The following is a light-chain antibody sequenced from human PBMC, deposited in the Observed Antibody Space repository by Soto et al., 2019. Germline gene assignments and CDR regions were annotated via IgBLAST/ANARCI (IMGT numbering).Light chain of an antibody. CDR2: AAS. J-gene: IGKJ5*01. Sequence: DIQMTQSPSSLSASVGDRVTITCRASQSISSYLNWYQQKPGKAPKLLIYAASSSQSGVPSRFSGSGSGTDFTLTISSLQPEDFATYYCQQSYSTPITFGQGTR. V-gene: IGKV1-39*01. CDR1: QSISSY. CDR3: QQSYSTPIT.